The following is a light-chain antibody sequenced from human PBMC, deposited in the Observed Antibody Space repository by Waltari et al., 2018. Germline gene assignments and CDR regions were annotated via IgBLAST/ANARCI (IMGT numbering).Light chain of an antibody. Sequence: DIQLTQSPSSLSASVGDRVTITCRASQSIRGYLNWYQQKSGEAPKLLSYAASTLQSGVPSRFSGGGSATDFTLTITTLQPEDFATYYCQQSYSVPPVTFGGGTKVEIK. J-gene: IGKJ4*01. CDR1: QSIRGY. CDR3: QQSYSVPPVT. CDR2: AAS. V-gene: IGKV1-39*01.